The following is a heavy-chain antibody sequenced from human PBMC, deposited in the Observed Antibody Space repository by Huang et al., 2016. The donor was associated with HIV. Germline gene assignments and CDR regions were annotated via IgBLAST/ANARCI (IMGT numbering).Heavy chain of an antibody. CDR2: IYPFASTR. J-gene: IGHJ3*01. CDR1: GYSFSIYW. CDR3: AKGRRAFDV. V-gene: IGHV5-51*03. Sequence: EVQLVQSGAEVKKPGESLKISCTGSGYSFSIYWIAWVRQMPGKGLEWMGLIYPFASTRTSSPSFEGHVSISVDKSINTVYLHWSSLKASDTAIYYCAKGRRAFDVWGQGTWVTVSS.